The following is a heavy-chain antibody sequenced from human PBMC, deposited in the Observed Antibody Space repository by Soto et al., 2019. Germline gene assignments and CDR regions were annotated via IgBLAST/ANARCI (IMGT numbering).Heavy chain of an antibody. CDR1: GASVSSGSYQ. CDR2: ISFTGST. CDR3: ARLQFYDFWSGSDPLDV. Sequence: SETLSLSCAVSGASVSSGSYQWSWIRQSPGKGLEWIGFISFTGSTNSNPSLKSRVTFSVDASKNHFSLKLTSVTAADTALYFCARLQFYDFWSGSDPLDVWGQGTTVTV. V-gene: IGHV4-61*01. J-gene: IGHJ6*02. D-gene: IGHD3-3*01.